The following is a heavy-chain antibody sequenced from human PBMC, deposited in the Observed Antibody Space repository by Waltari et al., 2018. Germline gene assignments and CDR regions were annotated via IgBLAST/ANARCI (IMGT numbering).Heavy chain of an antibody. V-gene: IGHV4-39*01. D-gene: IGHD1-26*01. CDR3: ARHRWELLDFDY. CDR2: IYYSGST. Sequence: QLQLQESGPGLVKPSETLSLTCTVSGGSISSSSYYWGWIRQPPGKGLEWIGSIYYSGSTYYNPSLKSRVTISVDTSKNQFSLKLSSVTAADTAVYYCARHRWELLDFDYWGQGTLVTVSS. J-gene: IGHJ4*02. CDR1: GGSISSSSYY.